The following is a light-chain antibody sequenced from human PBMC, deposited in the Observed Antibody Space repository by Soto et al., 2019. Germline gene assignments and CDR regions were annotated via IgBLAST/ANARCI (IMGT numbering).Light chain of an antibody. Sequence: DIQLTQSPSFLSVSVGDRVSITCRASHDINIYLAWYQQKPGKAPKLLIYAASTLQSGVPSRFSGSGSGTEFTLTITSLQPEDFATYYCQQLDGYRPLFGGGTKVE. CDR2: AAS. V-gene: IGKV1-9*01. J-gene: IGKJ4*01. CDR3: QQLDGYRPL. CDR1: HDINIY.